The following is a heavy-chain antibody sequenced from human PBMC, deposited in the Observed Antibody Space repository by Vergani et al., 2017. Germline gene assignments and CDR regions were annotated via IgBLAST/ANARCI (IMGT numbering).Heavy chain of an antibody. V-gene: IGHV2-70*04. D-gene: IGHD4-23*01. CDR1: GFSLSTSGMR. J-gene: IGHJ4*02. Sequence: QVTLKESGPALVKPTQTLTLTCIFSGFSLSTSGMRASWIRQPPGKALEWLALIDWVDDKFYSTFLTTRLTISKDTSKNQVVLTMTNMDPVETATYYCARGGNFFDYWGQGTLVTVSS. CDR2: IDWVDDK. CDR3: ARGGNFFDY.